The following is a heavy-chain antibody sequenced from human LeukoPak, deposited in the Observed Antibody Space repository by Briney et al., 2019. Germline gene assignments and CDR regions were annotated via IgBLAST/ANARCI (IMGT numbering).Heavy chain of an antibody. V-gene: IGHV3-23*01. CDR3: ARCGYSGSYPVFDY. CDR1: GFTFSSYA. Sequence: GGSLRLSCAASGFTFSSYAMNWVRQAPGKGLEWVSAITGSGGRTYYADSVKGRFTISRDNAKNSLYLQMNSLRAEDTAVYYCARCGYSGSYPVFDYWGQGTLVTVSS. D-gene: IGHD1-26*01. J-gene: IGHJ4*02. CDR2: ITGSGGRT.